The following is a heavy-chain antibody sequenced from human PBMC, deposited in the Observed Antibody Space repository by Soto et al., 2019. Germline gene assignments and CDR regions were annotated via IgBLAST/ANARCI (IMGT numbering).Heavy chain of an antibody. V-gene: IGHV4-4*07. Sequence: SETLSLTCTVSCGSISSYYWNWLRQHSWKGLEWVGSIYTSGSTNYNPSLKSRVTMSVDTPKNQFSLKLSSVTAADTAVYYCAKPNNYDILTGYDIVPGAGYCYGMDVWGQGPTVTVS. J-gene: IGHJ6*02. CDR2: IYTSGST. D-gene: IGHD3-9*01. CDR1: CGSISSYY. CDR3: AKPNNYDILTGYDIVPGAGYCYGMDV.